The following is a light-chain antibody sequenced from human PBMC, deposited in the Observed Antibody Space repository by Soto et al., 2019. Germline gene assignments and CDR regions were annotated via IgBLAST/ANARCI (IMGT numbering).Light chain of an antibody. CDR3: CSYAGNNNV. Sequence: QSVLTQPPSASGSPGQSVTISCTGTSSDVGGHNYVSWYQQHPGKAPKLMIYEVTQRPSGAPDRFSGSKSGNTASLTVSGLQAEDEADYYCCSYAGNNNVFGTGTKVPV. J-gene: IGLJ1*01. V-gene: IGLV2-8*01. CDR1: SSDVGGHNY. CDR2: EVT.